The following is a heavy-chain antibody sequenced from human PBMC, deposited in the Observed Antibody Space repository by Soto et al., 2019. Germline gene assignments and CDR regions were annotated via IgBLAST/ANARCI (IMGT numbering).Heavy chain of an antibody. CDR3: ARAYGGYADY. CDR1: GGSFSGYY. Sequence: PSETLSLTCAVFGGSFSGYYWTWIRQPPGKGLEWIGELTHDGSTNYNPSLKSRVTISVDTSKNQFSLKLSSVTAADTAVYYCARAYGGYADYWGQGALVTVSS. CDR2: LTHDGST. V-gene: IGHV4-34*01. D-gene: IGHD5-12*01. J-gene: IGHJ4*02.